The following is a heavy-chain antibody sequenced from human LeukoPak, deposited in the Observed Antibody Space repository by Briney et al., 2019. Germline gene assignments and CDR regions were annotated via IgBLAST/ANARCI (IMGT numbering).Heavy chain of an antibody. CDR3: AKLGYCSGGSCYSGYFDY. V-gene: IGHV3-33*06. J-gene: IGHJ4*02. CDR2: IWYDGSNK. Sequence: GGSLRLSCAASGFTFSSYGMHWVRQAPGKGLEWVAVIWYDGSNKYYADSVKGRFTISRDNSKNTLYLQMNSLRAEDTAVYYCAKLGYCSGGSCYSGYFDYWGQGTLVTVSS. CDR1: GFTFSSYG. D-gene: IGHD2-15*01.